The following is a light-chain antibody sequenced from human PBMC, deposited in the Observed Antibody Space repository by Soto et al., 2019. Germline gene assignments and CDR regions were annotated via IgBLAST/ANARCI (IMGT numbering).Light chain of an antibody. Sequence: IVMTHAPATLSVSPGEIATFSFGASQSVSSNLAWYQQKPGQAPRLLIYGISTRATGIPDRFSGSGSGTDFTLTISRLEPEDFAMYYCQQFGNSLWTFGQGTKVDIK. V-gene: IGKV3-20*01. J-gene: IGKJ1*01. CDR3: QQFGNSLWT. CDR2: GIS. CDR1: QSVSSN.